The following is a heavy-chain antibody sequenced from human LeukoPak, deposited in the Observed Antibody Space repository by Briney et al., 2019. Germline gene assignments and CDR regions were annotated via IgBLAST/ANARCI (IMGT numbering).Heavy chain of an antibody. CDR2: IYTSRST. Sequence: PSETLSLTCTVSGGSISSYYWSWIRQPAGKGLEWIGRIYTSRSTNYNPSLKSRVTMSVDTSKNQFSLKLSSVTAADTAVYYCARDRYYYGSGSYSFDYWGQGTLVTVSS. CDR3: ARDRYYYGSGSYSFDY. CDR1: GGSISSYY. D-gene: IGHD3-10*01. V-gene: IGHV4-4*07. J-gene: IGHJ4*02.